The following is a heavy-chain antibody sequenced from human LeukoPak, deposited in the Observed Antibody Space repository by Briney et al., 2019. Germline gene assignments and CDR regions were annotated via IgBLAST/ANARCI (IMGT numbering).Heavy chain of an antibody. J-gene: IGHJ4*02. CDR1: AFTFSSYE. Sequence: PGGSLRLSCAASAFTFSSYEMNWVRQAPGKGLEWVSYTSSSGSTIYYADSVKGRFTISRDNAKNSLYLQMNSLRAEDMALYYCAKDLEMATTTGFDYWGQGTLVTVSS. D-gene: IGHD5-24*01. CDR2: TSSSGSTI. CDR3: AKDLEMATTTGFDY. V-gene: IGHV3-48*03.